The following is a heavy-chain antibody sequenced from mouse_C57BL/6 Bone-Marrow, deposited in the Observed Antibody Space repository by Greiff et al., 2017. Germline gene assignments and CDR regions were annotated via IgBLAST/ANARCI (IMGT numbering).Heavy chain of an antibody. CDR2: ISYDGSN. J-gene: IGHJ2*01. Sequence: EVKLQESGPGLVKPSQSLSLTCSVTGYSITSGYYWNWIRQFPGNKLEWMGYISYDGSNNYNPSLKNRISITRDTSKNQFFLKLNSVTTEDTATYYCAKGGWFYFDYWGQGTTLTVSS. D-gene: IGHD2-3*01. CDR1: GYSITSGYY. CDR3: AKGGWFYFDY. V-gene: IGHV3-6*01.